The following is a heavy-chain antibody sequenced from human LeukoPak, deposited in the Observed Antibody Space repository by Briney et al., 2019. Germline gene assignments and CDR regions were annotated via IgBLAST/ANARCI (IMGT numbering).Heavy chain of an antibody. CDR3: ARDVDDILTGCFDY. J-gene: IGHJ4*02. Sequence: GGSLRLSCAASGFTFSSYWMTWVRQAPGKGLEWVANIKEDGSEKYYVDSAKGRFIISRDNAKNSLYLQMNSLRAEDTAVYYCARDVDDILTGCFDYWGQGTLVTVSS. CDR1: GFTFSSYW. V-gene: IGHV3-7*01. CDR2: IKEDGSEK. D-gene: IGHD3-9*01.